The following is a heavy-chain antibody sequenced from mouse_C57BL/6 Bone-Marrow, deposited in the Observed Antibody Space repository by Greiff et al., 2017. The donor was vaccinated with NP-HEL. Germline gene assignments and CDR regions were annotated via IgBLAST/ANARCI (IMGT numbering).Heavy chain of an antibody. CDR1: GYTFTSYW. J-gene: IGHJ3*01. V-gene: IGHV1-64*01. D-gene: IGHD1-1*01. CDR2: IHPNSGST. CDR3: ARSAPHYYGSSSWFAY. Sequence: VQLQQPGAELVKPGASVKLSCKASGYTFTSYWMHWVKQRPGQGLEWIGMIHPNSGSTNYNEKFKSKATLTVDKSSSTAYMQLSSLTSEDSAVYDGARSAPHYYGSSSWFAYWGQGTLVTVSA.